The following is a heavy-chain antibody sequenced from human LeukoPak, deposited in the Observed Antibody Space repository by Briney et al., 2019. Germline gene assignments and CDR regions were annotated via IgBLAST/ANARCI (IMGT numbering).Heavy chain of an antibody. CDR1: GYTFTSYG. J-gene: IGHJ4*02. CDR3: AISYGSGSYYPTYYFDY. Sequence: SVKVSCKASGYTFTSYGISWVRQAPGQGLEWMGGIIPIFGTANYAQKFQGRVTITTDESTSTAYMELSSLRSEDTAVYYCAISYGSGSYYPTYYFDYWGQGTLVTVSS. D-gene: IGHD3-10*01. V-gene: IGHV1-69*05. CDR2: IIPIFGTA.